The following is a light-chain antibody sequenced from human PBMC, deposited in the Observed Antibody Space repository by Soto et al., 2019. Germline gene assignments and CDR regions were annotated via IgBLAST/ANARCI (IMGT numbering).Light chain of an antibody. Sequence: NFMLTQPHSVSESPGKTVTISCTRSSGSVASHHGQWYQQRPGSAPTTLIYENNPRPSGVPDLSSGYVDSSSNSASLTLHGQKTEEEAYYSCQSYDTNNFVFGAGTKLTVL. J-gene: IGLJ3*02. CDR1: SGSVASHH. CDR3: QSYDTNNFV. V-gene: IGLV6-57*04. CDR2: ENN.